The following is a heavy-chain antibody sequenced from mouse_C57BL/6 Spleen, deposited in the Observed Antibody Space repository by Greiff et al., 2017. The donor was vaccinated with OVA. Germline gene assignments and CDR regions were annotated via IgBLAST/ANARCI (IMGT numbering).Heavy chain of an antibody. Sequence: EVQLQQSGPELVKPGASVKISCKASGYTFTDYYMNWVKQSHGKSLEWIGDINPNNGGTSYNQKFKGKATLTVDKSSSTAYMELRSLTSEDSAVYYCARFITTVSDVWGTGTTVTVSS. D-gene: IGHD1-1*01. V-gene: IGHV1-26*01. CDR3: ARFITTVSDV. J-gene: IGHJ1*03. CDR2: INPNNGGT. CDR1: GYTFTDYY.